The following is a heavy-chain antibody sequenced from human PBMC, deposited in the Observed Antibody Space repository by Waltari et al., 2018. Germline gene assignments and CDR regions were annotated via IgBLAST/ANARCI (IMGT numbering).Heavy chain of an antibody. Sequence: QVQLEQSGAEVNMLGASVNVSCKTSGYTFTGYYLHCVRLTPGQGLEWMGWMSPDSGGTSYAQKFQGWVTMTRDTSTSTAYMELSRLTSGDTAVYYCARGSVIGYYDSSASYTSLTIWGQGTTVTVSS. D-gene: IGHD3-22*01. CDR1: GYTFTGYY. CDR2: MSPDSGGT. J-gene: IGHJ3*02. CDR3: ARGSVIGYYDSSASYTSLTI. V-gene: IGHV1-2*04.